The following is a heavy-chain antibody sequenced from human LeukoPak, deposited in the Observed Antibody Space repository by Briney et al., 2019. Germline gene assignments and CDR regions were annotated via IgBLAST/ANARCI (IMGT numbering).Heavy chain of an antibody. V-gene: IGHV1-18*01. CDR3: ARDVIGANTSESYYYGMDV. D-gene: IGHD1-26*01. Sequence: VASLKVSCKPSGYTSTTYAISCVRQAPGQGLGCVEWITAYNGNRNYAQKVQGRVTMTTDTATSTDYMELRSLRSDDTAVYYCARDVIGANTSESYYYGMDVWGQGTTVTVSS. CDR1: GYTSTTYA. J-gene: IGHJ6*02. CDR2: ITAYNGNR.